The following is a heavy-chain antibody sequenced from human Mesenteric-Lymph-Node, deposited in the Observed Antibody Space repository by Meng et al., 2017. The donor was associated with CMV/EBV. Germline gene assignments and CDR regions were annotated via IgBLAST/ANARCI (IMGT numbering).Heavy chain of an antibody. Sequence: ASVKVSCKASGYTFTSYGISWVRQAPGQGLEWMGWINPNSGGTNYAQKFQGRVTMTRDTSISTAYMGLSRLRSDDTAVYYCARDIFRGYCSSTSCSDYWGQGALVTVSS. CDR3: ARDIFRGYCSSTSCSDY. CDR1: GYTFTSYG. D-gene: IGHD2-2*01. CDR2: INPNSGGT. J-gene: IGHJ4*02. V-gene: IGHV1-2*02.